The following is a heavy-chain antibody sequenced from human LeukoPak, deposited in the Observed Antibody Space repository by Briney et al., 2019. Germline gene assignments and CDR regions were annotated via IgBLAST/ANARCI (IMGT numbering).Heavy chain of an antibody. CDR1: GFMFDDSA. CDR3: ARDNSPGWFAR. V-gene: IGHV3-74*01. J-gene: IGHJ5*02. Sequence: GGSLRLSCAASGFMFDDSAMHWVRQAPGKGLGWVSRISGDGARTAYADSVKGRFTISRDNAKNTVYLQMNSLRAEDTALYYCARDNSPGWFARWGQGTLVTVSS. CDR2: ISGDGART. D-gene: IGHD4-23*01.